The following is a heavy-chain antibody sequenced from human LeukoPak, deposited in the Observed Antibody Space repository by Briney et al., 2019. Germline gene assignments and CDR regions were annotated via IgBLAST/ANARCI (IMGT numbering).Heavy chain of an antibody. CDR3: ARAVSGRFDY. V-gene: IGHV4-59*08. CDR1: GGSMSPYH. J-gene: IGHJ4*02. D-gene: IGHD6-19*01. Sequence: SETLSLTCTVSGGSMSPYHWGWIRKPPGKGLEWTGYIYYSGSTNYNPSLKSRVTISVDTSKNQFSLKLSSVTAADTAIYYCARAVSGRFDYWGQGTLVTVSS. CDR2: IYYSGST.